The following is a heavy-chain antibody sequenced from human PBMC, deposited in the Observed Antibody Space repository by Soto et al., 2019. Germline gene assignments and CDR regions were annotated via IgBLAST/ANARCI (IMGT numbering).Heavy chain of an antibody. D-gene: IGHD3-22*01. J-gene: IGHJ4*02. V-gene: IGHV3-33*01. CDR1: GFTFSSYG. Sequence: GGSLRLSCAASGFTFSSYGMHWVRQAPGKGLEWVAVIWYDGSNKYYADSVKGRFTISRDNSKNTLYLQMNSLRAEDTAVYYCAMAYYYDSSGYVPDYYFDYRGQGTLVTVST. CDR3: AMAYYYDSSGYVPDYYFDY. CDR2: IWYDGSNK.